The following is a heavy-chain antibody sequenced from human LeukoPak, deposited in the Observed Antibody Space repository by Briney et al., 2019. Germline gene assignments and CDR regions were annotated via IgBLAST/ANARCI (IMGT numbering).Heavy chain of an antibody. Sequence: GGSLRLSCAVSELSFSNYWMDWVRQAPGKGLEWVAFIKQDGSETSYADSVKGRFTISRDNARNSLFLQINSLRAEDTAVYYCATRGELSWFGALRHWSQGTLVTVSS. V-gene: IGHV3-7*01. CDR2: IKQDGSET. D-gene: IGHD3-16*02. CDR1: ELSFSNYW. J-gene: IGHJ4*02. CDR3: ATRGELSWFGALRH.